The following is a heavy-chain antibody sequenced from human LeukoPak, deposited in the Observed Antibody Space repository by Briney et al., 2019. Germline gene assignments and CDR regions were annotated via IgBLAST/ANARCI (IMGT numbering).Heavy chain of an antibody. CDR3: ARLRFLEWFHYYMDV. CDR1: GFTFSSYS. D-gene: IGHD3-3*01. CDR2: ISSSSSYI. V-gene: IGHV3-21*01. J-gene: IGHJ6*03. Sequence: GGSLRLSCAASGFTFSSYSMNWVRQAPGKGLEWVSSISSSSSYIYYADSVKGRFTISRDNAKNSLYLQMNSLRAEDTAVYYCARLRFLEWFHYYMDVWGKGTTVTVSS.